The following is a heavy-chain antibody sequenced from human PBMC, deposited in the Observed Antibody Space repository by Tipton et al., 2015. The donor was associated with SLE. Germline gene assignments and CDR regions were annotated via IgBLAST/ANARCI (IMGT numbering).Heavy chain of an antibody. D-gene: IGHD1-26*01. Sequence: SLRLSCAASGFTFSSYAMSWVRQTPGKGLEWVSAISGSGYNTYYADSVKGRFTISRDNSKNTLYLQMNSLRAEDTAVYYYAKALRIVGARDAFDIWGQGTMVTVSS. CDR1: GFTFSSYA. CDR2: ISGSGYNT. CDR3: AKALRIVGARDAFDI. V-gene: IGHV3-23*01. J-gene: IGHJ3*02.